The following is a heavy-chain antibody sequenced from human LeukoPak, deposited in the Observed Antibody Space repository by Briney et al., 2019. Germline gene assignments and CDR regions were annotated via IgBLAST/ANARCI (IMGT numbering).Heavy chain of an antibody. V-gene: IGHV3-15*01. CDR2: IKSKTDGGTT. Sequence: GGSLRLSCAASGFTFSIAWMSWVRQAPGKGLEWVGRIKSKTDGGTTDYAAPVKGRFTISRDDSKNTLYLQMNSLKTEDTAVYYCTTGVGGYSYGPDYWGQGTLVTVSS. CDR1: GFTFSIAW. CDR3: TTGVGGYSYGPDY. D-gene: IGHD5-18*01. J-gene: IGHJ4*02.